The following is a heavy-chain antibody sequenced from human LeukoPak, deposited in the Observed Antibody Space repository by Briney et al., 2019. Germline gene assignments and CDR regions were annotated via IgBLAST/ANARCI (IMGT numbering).Heavy chain of an antibody. J-gene: IGHJ3*02. CDR2: ISTSSSYI. V-gene: IGHV3-21*01. CDR1: GFTFSSYG. Sequence: GGSLRLSCAASGFTFSSYGMSWVRQAPGKGLEWVSSISTSSSYIYYADSVKGRFTISRDNAKNSPYLQMNSLRAEDTAVNYCARDRGSSWSLHGAFDIWGQGTMVTVSS. CDR3: ARDRGSSWSLHGAFDI. D-gene: IGHD6-13*01.